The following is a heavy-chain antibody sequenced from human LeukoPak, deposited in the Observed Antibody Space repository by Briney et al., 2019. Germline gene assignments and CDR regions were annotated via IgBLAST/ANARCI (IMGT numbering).Heavy chain of an antibody. CDR2: ISSSSSYI. J-gene: IGHJ4*02. CDR1: GFTFSSYS. V-gene: IGHV3-21*01. D-gene: IGHD3-22*01. CDR3: ASGGSYYDSSGYSSDY. Sequence: PGGSLRLSCAASGFTFSSYSMNWVRQAPGKGLEWVSSISSSSSYIYYADSVKGRFTISRDNAKNSLYLQMNSLRAEDTAVYYCASGGSYYDSSGYSSDYWGQGTLVTVSS.